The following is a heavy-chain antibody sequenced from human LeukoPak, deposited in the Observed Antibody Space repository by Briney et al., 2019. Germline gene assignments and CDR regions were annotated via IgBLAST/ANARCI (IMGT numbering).Heavy chain of an antibody. CDR2: INPSGGST. D-gene: IGHD6-13*01. J-gene: IGHJ4*02. V-gene: IGHV1-46*01. Sequence: ASVKVSCKASGYTFTSYYMHWVRQAPGQGLEWMGIINPSGGSTSYAQKFQGRVTMTRDTSTSTVYMELSSLRSEDTAVYYCAREDSYSSSWYLTFYYWGQGTLVTVSS. CDR1: GYTFTSYY. CDR3: AREDSYSSSWYLTFYY.